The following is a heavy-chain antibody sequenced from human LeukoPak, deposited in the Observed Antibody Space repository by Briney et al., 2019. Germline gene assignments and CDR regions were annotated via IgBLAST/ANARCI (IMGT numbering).Heavy chain of an antibody. D-gene: IGHD2-15*01. V-gene: IGHV3-23*01. CDR1: GFTFNSYA. CDR2: ISGSGGST. CDR3: AKDESVSSVVAAFDY. Sequence: GGSLRLSCAASGFTFNSYAMNWVRQAPGKGLEWVSAISGSGGSTYYADSVKGRFTISRDNSKNTLHLQMNSLRAEDTAVYYCAKDESVSSVVAAFDYWGQGTLVTVSS. J-gene: IGHJ4*02.